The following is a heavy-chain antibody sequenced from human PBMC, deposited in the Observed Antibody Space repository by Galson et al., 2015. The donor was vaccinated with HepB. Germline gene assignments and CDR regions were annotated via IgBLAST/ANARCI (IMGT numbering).Heavy chain of an antibody. CDR3: ARDYYGSGSYLGLLGGMNV. CDR2: ISYDGSNK. J-gene: IGHJ6*02. CDR1: GFTFSSYA. V-gene: IGHV3-30-3*01. D-gene: IGHD3-10*01. Sequence: SLRLSCAASGFTFSSYAMHWVRQAPGKGLEWVAGISYDGSNKYYADSVKGRFTISRDNSKNTLYLQMNSLRAEDTAVYYCARDYYGSGSYLGLLGGMNVWCQGTTVTVSS.